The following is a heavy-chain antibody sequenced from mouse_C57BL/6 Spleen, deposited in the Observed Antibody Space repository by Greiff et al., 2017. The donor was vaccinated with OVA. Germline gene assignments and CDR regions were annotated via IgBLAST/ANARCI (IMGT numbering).Heavy chain of an antibody. J-gene: IGHJ4*01. CDR1: GYTFTSYG. CDR3: ARDDTTVVAPYAMDY. Sequence: VQLQQSGAELARPGASVKLSCKASGYTFTSYGISWVKQRTGQGLEWIGEIYPRSGNTYYNEKFKGKATLTADKSSSTAYMELRSLTSEDSAVDFCARDDTTVVAPYAMDYWGQGTSVTVSS. D-gene: IGHD1-1*01. CDR2: IYPRSGNT. V-gene: IGHV1-81*01.